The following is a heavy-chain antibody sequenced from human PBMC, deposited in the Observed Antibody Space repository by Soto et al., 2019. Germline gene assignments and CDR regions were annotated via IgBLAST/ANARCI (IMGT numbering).Heavy chain of an antibody. CDR2: IIAILGKA. CDR1: GGTFSSYA. D-gene: IGHD3-22*01. CDR3: ARERGGAIIVGVTGTFDV. Sequence: QVQLVQYGAEVKKPGSSVKVSCKASGGTFSSYAISWVRQAPGQGLEWMGGIIAILGKAHYAEKFQGRVTLTADEYTSTAYMELSSLRYGDTAVYYCARERGGAIIVGVTGTFDVWGQGTLVTVSS. V-gene: IGHV1-69*01. J-gene: IGHJ3*01.